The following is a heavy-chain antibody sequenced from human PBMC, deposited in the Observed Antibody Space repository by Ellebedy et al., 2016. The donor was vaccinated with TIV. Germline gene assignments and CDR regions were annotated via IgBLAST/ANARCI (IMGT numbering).Heavy chain of an antibody. J-gene: IGHJ4*02. D-gene: IGHD4-11*01. CDR2: IYRGGNT. Sequence: GGSLRLSRAASGFIVSSNFVAWVRQAPGKGLEWVSVIYRGGNTYYAASMRGRFTISRDNSKNTVYLQMNSLRAEDTAVYYCARAVTDYPNTFENWGQGTLVIVSA. CDR3: ARAVTDYPNTFEN. V-gene: IGHV3-53*01. CDR1: GFIVSSNF.